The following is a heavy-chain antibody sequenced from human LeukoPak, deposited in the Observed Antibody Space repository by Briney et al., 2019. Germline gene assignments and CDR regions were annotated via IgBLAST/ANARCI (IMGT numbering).Heavy chain of an antibody. CDR1: GYTFTTSG. V-gene: IGHV1-18*01. Sequence: ASVKVSCKASGYTFTTSGINWVRQAPGQGLEWMGCINVYNGNTNYAQKFQGRITMTRDTSTNTAYMELRSLKSDDTAVHYCARGLVVPAAMGEFDYWGQGTLIAVSS. J-gene: IGHJ4*02. CDR2: INVYNGNT. CDR3: ARGLVVPAAMGEFDY. D-gene: IGHD2-2*01.